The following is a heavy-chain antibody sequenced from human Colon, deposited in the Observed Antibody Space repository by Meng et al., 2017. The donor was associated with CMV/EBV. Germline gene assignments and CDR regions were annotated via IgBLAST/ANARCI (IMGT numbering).Heavy chain of an antibody. CDR2: IYYSGST. CDR3: ARDQEGYGMDV. J-gene: IGHJ6*02. CDR1: GGSISSGGYY. V-gene: IGHV4-31*03. Sequence: SETLSLTCTVSGGSISSGGYYWSWIRQHPGKGLEWIGYIYYSGSTYYNPSLKGRVTISVDTSKNQFSLKLSSVTAADTAVYFCARDQEGYGMDVWGQGTTVTVSS.